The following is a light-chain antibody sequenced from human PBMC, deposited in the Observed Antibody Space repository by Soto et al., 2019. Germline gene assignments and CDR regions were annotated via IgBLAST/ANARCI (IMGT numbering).Light chain of an antibody. CDR1: SGDVDAFDY. Sequence: QSVLTQPASVSGSPGQSITISCTGTSGDVDAFDYVSWYQQHPGKAPKLMIFEVSDRPSGVSDRFSGSTSGSTASLTISGLRAEDEADYFCTTFTSSSTQVFGTGTKVTVL. CDR3: TTFTSSSTQV. CDR2: EVS. J-gene: IGLJ1*01. V-gene: IGLV2-14*01.